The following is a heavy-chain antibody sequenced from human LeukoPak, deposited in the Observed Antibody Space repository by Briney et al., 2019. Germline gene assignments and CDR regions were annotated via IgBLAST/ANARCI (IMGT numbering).Heavy chain of an antibody. D-gene: IGHD1-26*01. Sequence: GGSLRLSCEASGFTFGDYSMNWVRQAPGKGLEWVSAISGSGGSTYYADSVKGRFTISRDNSKNTLYLQMNSLRAEDTAVYYCARDGGYWGELFDYWGQGTLVTVSS. CDR2: ISGSGGST. J-gene: IGHJ4*02. CDR1: GFTFGDYS. CDR3: ARDGGYWGELFDY. V-gene: IGHV3-23*01.